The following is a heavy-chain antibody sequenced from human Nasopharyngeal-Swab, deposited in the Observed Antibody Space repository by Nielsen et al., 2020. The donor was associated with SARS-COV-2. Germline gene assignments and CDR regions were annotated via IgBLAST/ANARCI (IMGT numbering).Heavy chain of an antibody. D-gene: IGHD5-12*01. V-gene: IGHV3-48*04. J-gene: IGHJ3*02. CDR2: ISSSSSTI. CDR1: GFTFSDYS. Sequence: GESLKISCAASGFTFSDYSMNWVRQAPGKGLEWVSHISSSSSTIYYADSVKGRFTISRDNAKNSLYLQMNSLRAEDTAVYYCARLRVDIVATTRGAFDIWGQGTMVTVSS. CDR3: ARLRVDIVATTRGAFDI.